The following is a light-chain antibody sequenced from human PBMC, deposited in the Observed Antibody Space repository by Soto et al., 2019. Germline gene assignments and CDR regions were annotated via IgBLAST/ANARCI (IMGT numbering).Light chain of an antibody. J-gene: IGLJ1*01. CDR2: GNS. Sequence: SVLTQPPSVSGAPGQRVTLSCTGSSSNIGAGYDVHWYQQLPGTAPKLLIYGNSNRPSGVPDRFSGSKSGTSASLVIFGLQPGDEADYYCQSYDNILNGYVFGTGTKVTVL. CDR1: SSNIGAGYD. V-gene: IGLV1-40*01. CDR3: QSYDNILNGYV.